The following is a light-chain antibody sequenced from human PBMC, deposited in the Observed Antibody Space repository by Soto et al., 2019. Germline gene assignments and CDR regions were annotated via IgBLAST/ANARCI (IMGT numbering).Light chain of an antibody. CDR3: QQSYSTLSIT. CDR2: AAS. J-gene: IGKJ5*01. CDR1: ESINRH. V-gene: IGKV1-39*01. Sequence: DIQMTQSPSSLSASVGDRVTITCRASESINRHVNWYQQKPGKAPKLLIYAASSLQNGVPSRFSGSGSGTDFTLTNSNLQPEDFATYYCQQSYSTLSITFGQGTRLEIK.